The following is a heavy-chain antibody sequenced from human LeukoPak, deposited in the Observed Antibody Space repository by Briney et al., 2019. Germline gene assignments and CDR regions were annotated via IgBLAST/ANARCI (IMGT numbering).Heavy chain of an antibody. CDR3: ARAVTYHDVLTGYYRDYFDY. Sequence: SETLSLTCAVYGGSFSGYYWSWIRQPPGKGLEWIGEINHSEITHYNPSLKSRVTISVDTSKNQFSLKLSSVTAADTAVYYCARAVTYHDVLTGYYRDYFDYWGQGILVTVSS. CDR1: GGSFSGYY. D-gene: IGHD3-9*01. J-gene: IGHJ4*02. V-gene: IGHV4-34*01. CDR2: INHSEIT.